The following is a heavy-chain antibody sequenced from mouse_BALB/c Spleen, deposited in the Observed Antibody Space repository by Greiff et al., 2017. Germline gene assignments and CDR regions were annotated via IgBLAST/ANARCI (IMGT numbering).Heavy chain of an antibody. J-gene: IGHJ1*01. CDR1: GFSITSGYF. V-gene: IGHV3-6*02. CDR3: ARDPSYYGNYWDFDV. CDR2: ISYDGSN. Sequence: DVQLQESGPGLVKPSQSLSLTCSVTGFSITSGYFWNWIRQFPGKKLEWMGYISYDGSNNYNPSLKNRIPITRDTSKNQFFLKLNSVTTEDTATYYCARDPSYYGNYWDFDVWGAGTTVTVSS. D-gene: IGHD2-10*01.